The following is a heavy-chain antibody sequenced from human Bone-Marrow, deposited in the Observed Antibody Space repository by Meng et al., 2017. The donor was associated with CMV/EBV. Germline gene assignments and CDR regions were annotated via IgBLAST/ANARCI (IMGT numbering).Heavy chain of an antibody. D-gene: IGHD6-6*01. V-gene: IGHV4-34*01. CDR1: GGSFSGNY. CDR2: INHSGST. J-gene: IGHJ6*02. CDR3: ATLRYSSSFHYYYGMDV. Sequence: GSLRLSCAVYGGSFSGNYWSWIRQPPGKGLEWIGEINHSGSTNYNPSLKSRVTISVDTSKNQFSLKLSSVTAADTAVYYCATLRYSSSFHYYYGMDVWGQGTTVTVSS.